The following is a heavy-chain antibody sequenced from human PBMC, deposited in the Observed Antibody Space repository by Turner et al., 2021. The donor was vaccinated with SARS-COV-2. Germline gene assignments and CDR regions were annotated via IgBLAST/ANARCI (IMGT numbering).Heavy chain of an antibody. Sequence: VQPVESGGGVVQPGRSLRLSCAASGFTFSSYGMQWVRQAPGKWLEGVAVIWYDESNKYYADSVKGRFTISRDKSKNTLDLQMNSLRAEDTAVYYCARDGGYSGYAYFDYWGQGTLVTVSS. V-gene: IGHV3-33*01. D-gene: IGHD5-12*01. J-gene: IGHJ4*02. CDR3: ARDGGYSGYAYFDY. CDR1: GFTFSSYG. CDR2: IWYDESNK.